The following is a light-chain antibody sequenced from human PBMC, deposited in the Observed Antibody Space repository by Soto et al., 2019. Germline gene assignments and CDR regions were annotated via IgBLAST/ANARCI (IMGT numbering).Light chain of an antibody. CDR3: CSYAGRYTWV. V-gene: IGLV2-11*01. Sequence: QSVLTQPRSVSGSPGQSVTISCTGTSSDVGAYNYVSWYQQHPGRVPKLGIYDVTKRPSGVPDRFSGSKSGNTASLTISGFQADDEADYFCCSYAGRYTWVLGGGTKLTVL. CDR1: SSDVGAYNY. CDR2: DVT. J-gene: IGLJ3*02.